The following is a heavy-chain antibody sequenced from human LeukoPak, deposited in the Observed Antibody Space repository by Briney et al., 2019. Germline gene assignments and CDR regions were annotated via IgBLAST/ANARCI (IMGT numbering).Heavy chain of an antibody. CDR2: INHSGST. V-gene: IGHV4-34*01. Sequence: SETLSLTCAVYGGSFSGYYWSWIRPPPGKGLEWIGEINHSGSTNYNPSLKSRVTISVDTSKNQFSLRLSSVTAADTAVYYCARSQWLVALDYWGQGTLVTVPS. CDR3: ARSQWLVALDY. D-gene: IGHD6-19*01. CDR1: GGSFSGYY. J-gene: IGHJ4*02.